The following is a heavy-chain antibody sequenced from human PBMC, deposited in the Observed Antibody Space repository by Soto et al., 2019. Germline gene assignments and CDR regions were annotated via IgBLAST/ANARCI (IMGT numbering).Heavy chain of an antibody. CDR2: IYYSGST. CDR3: AKSYYYFWSGYLYYFDY. CDR1: GGSISSSSYY. J-gene: IGHJ4*02. V-gene: IGHV4-39*01. D-gene: IGHD3-3*01. Sequence: QLQLQESGPGLVKPSETLSLTCTVSGGSISSSSYYWGWIRQPPGKGLEWIGSIYYSGSTYYNPSLKSRVTISVDTYKNQFSLKLRSVTAADTAVYYCAKSYYYFWSGYLYYFDYWGQGTLVTVSS.